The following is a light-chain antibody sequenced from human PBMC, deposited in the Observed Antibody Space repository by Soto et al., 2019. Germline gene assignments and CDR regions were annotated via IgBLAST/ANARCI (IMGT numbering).Light chain of an antibody. V-gene: IGLV2-14*01. Sequence: QSALTQPASVSGSPGQSITISCTGTSSDVGGYNYVSWYQQHPGKAPKLMIYDVSNRPSGVSNRFSGSKSGNTASLTISGLQAEDEADYYCSSYTSSSTHYVFGTETKLTVL. CDR1: SSDVGGYNY. J-gene: IGLJ1*01. CDR3: SSYTSSSTHYV. CDR2: DVS.